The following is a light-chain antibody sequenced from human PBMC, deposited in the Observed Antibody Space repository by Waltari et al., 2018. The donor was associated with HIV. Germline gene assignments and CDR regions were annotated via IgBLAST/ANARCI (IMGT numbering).Light chain of an antibody. Sequence: QASLTSPPPVSGASGQLVHIPCSGTSRYLGSFYLFPWYQKTPGKAPKVLIYDVSKRPAGVPDRFSGSKSGKTASLTISGLQAEDEADYYCCSYAGMYTWVFGGGTQLTVL. J-gene: IGLJ3*02. V-gene: IGLV2-11*01. CDR3: CSYAGMYTWV. CDR1: SRYLGSFYL. CDR2: DVS.